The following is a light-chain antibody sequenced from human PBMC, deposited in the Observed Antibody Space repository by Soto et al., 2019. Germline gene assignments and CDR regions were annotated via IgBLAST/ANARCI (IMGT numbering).Light chain of an antibody. CDR2: AAS. Sequence: DIQMTQSPSSLSASLGDRVTITCRASQGIGVYLAWFQQKPAKVPRLLIYAASALQSGVPSRFSSGGSGTDFTLTINSLQPEDVATYYWQKYNSAPLTFGGGTKVEIK. CDR3: QKYNSAPLT. CDR1: QGIGVY. J-gene: IGKJ4*01. V-gene: IGKV1-27*01.